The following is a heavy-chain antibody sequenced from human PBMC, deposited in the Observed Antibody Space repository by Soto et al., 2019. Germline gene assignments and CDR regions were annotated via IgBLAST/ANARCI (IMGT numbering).Heavy chain of an antibody. D-gene: IGHD1-26*01. V-gene: IGHV3-48*02. J-gene: IGHJ4*02. Sequence: RGSLRLSCAASGFTFSYYSMNWVRQAPGKGLEWVSYISSSSYTIYYADSVKGRFTISRDNAKNSLYLQMNSLRDEDTAVYYCARDLRGSPDYWGQGTLVTVSS. CDR3: ARDLRGSPDY. CDR1: GFTFSYYS. CDR2: ISSSSYTI.